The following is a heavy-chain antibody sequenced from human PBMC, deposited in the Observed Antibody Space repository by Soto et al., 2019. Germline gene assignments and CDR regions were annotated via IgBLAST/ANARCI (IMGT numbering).Heavy chain of an antibody. D-gene: IGHD6-13*01. CDR3: ARGLSSSGPPSYFDY. Sequence: PSETLSLTCAVYGGSFSGYYWSWIRQPPGKGLEWIGEINHSGSTNYNPSLKSRVTISVDTSKNQFSLKLSSVTAADTAVYYCARGLSSSGPPSYFDYWGQGTLVTVSS. J-gene: IGHJ4*02. CDR2: INHSGST. CDR1: GGSFSGYY. V-gene: IGHV4-34*01.